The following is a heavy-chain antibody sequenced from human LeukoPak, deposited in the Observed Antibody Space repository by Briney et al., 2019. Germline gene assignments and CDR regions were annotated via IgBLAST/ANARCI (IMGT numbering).Heavy chain of an antibody. Sequence: PGGSLRLSCVASGFNVTSNQMSWVRQAPGKGLEWVSVIYSGGSTNYADSVKGRITISRDNSKNTLYLQMNSLRAEDTAVYYCARDRGYAFDIWGQGTMVIVSS. J-gene: IGHJ3*02. CDR2: IYSGGST. V-gene: IGHV3-66*01. D-gene: IGHD5-24*01. CDR3: ARDRGYAFDI. CDR1: GFNVTSNQ.